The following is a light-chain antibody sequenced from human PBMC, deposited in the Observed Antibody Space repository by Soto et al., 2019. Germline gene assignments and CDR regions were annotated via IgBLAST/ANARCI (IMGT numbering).Light chain of an antibody. V-gene: IGLV2-11*01. Sequence: QSVLTQPRSVSGSPGQSVTISCTGTSSDVGDYNYVSWYQQYPGKAPKLVIYDVSKRPSGVPDRFSGYKSGNTASLTISGLQAEDEADYYCCSFAGSYTFWVFVGGTKLTVL. CDR2: DVS. J-gene: IGLJ3*02. CDR3: CSFAGSYTFWV. CDR1: SSDVGDYNY.